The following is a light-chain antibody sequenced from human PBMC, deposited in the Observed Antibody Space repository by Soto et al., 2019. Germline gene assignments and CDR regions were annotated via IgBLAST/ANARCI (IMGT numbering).Light chain of an antibody. CDR3: QQDSNWPLT. Sequence: EIVLPQSKAPLSLSPGERSTLSCMASQSVSSHLAWFQQKPGQAPRLLMFGASTRATGMPARFSGSGSGTEFTLIISSLQSEDFAVYYCQQDSNWPLTFGGGTKVDIK. V-gene: IGKV3D-15*01. J-gene: IGKJ4*01. CDR2: GAS. CDR1: QSVSSH.